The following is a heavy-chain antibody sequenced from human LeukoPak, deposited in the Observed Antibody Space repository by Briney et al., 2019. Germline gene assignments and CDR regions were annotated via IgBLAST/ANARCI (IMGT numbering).Heavy chain of an antibody. CDR2: ISDDGAGT. J-gene: IGHJ4*02. Sequence: GGSLRLSCAASGFTFSNYAMSWVRQAPGKGLEWVSAISDDGAGTYYADSVKGRLTISRDTSKNTLYLQMSSLRAEDTAVYYCAKDRGRGYDSSWHFDYWGQGTLVTVST. D-gene: IGHD3-22*01. CDR1: GFTFSNYA. CDR3: AKDRGRGYDSSWHFDY. V-gene: IGHV3-23*01.